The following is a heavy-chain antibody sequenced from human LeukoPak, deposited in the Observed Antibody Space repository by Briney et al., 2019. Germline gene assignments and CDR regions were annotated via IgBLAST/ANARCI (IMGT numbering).Heavy chain of an antibody. CDR3: ARAYYDFWSAPYYYYYMDV. J-gene: IGHJ6*03. CDR1: GFTFSSYS. V-gene: IGHV3-21*01. D-gene: IGHD3-3*01. CDR2: ISSSSSYI. Sequence: PGGSLRLSCAASGFTFSSYSMNWVRQAPGKGLEWVSSISSSSSYIYYADSVKGRFTISRDNAKNSLYLQMNSLRAEDTAVYDCARAYYDFWSAPYYYYYMDVWGKGTTVTVSS.